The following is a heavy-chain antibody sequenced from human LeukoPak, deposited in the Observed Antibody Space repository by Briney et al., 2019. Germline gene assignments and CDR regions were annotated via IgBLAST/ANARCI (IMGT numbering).Heavy chain of an antibody. V-gene: IGHV3-21*01. D-gene: IGHD2-15*01. CDR2: ISSSSSYI. CDR3: ARAGPGRFFDY. J-gene: IGHJ4*02. Sequence: GGSLRLSCAASGFAFSSYSMNWVRQAPGKGLEWVSSISSSSSYIYYADSVKGRFTISRDNAKNSLYLQMNSLRAEDTAVYYCARAGPGRFFDYWGQGTLVTVSS. CDR1: GFAFSSYS.